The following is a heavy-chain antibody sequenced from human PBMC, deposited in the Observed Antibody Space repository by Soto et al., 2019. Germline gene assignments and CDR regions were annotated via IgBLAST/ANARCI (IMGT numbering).Heavy chain of an antibody. CDR2: IYYRGTT. CDR3: ARDYGDYQFDY. Sequence: ASETLSLTCTVSGGSISSSSYYWGWIRQPPGKGLEWIGNIYYRGTTYYNPSLKSRVTISVYTSKNQFSLKLASVTAADTAVYYCARDYGDYQFDYWDQGTLVTVSS. J-gene: IGHJ4*02. D-gene: IGHD4-17*01. CDR1: GGSISSSSYY. V-gene: IGHV4-39*02.